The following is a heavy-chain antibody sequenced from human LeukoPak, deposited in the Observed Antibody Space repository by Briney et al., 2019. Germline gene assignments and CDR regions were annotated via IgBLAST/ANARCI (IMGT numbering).Heavy chain of an antibody. D-gene: IGHD2-15*01. Sequence: GGSLRLSCAASGFTFTKAWMSWVRQAPGRGLEWVGRIKRKTDGASIDYAAPVKGRFTISRDDSKDTLYLQMDGLKGDDTAVYYCSNRILPERNDCLGQGTMVTVSS. CDR1: GFTFTKAW. J-gene: IGHJ4*02. V-gene: IGHV3-15*01. CDR2: IKRKTDGASI. CDR3: SNRILPERNDC.